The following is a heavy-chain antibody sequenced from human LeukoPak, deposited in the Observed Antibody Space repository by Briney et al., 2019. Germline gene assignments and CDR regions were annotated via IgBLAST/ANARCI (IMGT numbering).Heavy chain of an antibody. Sequence: SQTLSLTCTVSGGSISSGGYYWSWIRQHPGKGLEWIGYIYYSGGTYYNPSLKSRVTMSVDTSKNQFSLKLSSVTAADTAVYYCARVPFGLGMDVWGQGTTVTVSS. V-gene: IGHV4-31*03. CDR1: GGSISSGGYY. J-gene: IGHJ6*02. CDR3: ARVPFGLGMDV. D-gene: IGHD3-3*01. CDR2: IYYSGGT.